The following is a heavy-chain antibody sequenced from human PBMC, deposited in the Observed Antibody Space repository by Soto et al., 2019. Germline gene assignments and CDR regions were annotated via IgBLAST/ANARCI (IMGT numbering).Heavy chain of an antibody. J-gene: IGHJ4*02. CDR1: GYSFTSSW. CDR2: IYPGDSDT. V-gene: IGHV5-51*01. Sequence: CKGSGYSFTSSWIGWVRQMPGKGLEWMGIIYPGDSDTRYSPSFQGQVTISADKSISTAYLQWSSLKASDTAMYYCARRPGYSYGYGQFDYWGQGTLVTVSS. CDR3: ARRPGYSYGYGQFDY. D-gene: IGHD5-18*01.